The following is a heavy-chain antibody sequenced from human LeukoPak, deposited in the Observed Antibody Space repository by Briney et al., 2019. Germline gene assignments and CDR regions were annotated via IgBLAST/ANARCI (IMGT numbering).Heavy chain of an antibody. V-gene: IGHV3-30*18. CDR2: ISYDGSNK. J-gene: IGHJ4*02. CDR1: GFTFSSYG. CDR3: AKEEQVGAFDY. Sequence: PGRSLRLSCAASGFTFSSYGMHWVRQAPGKGLEWVAVISYDGSNKYYADSVKGRFNISRDNFKNTLYLQMNSLRAEDTAVYYCAKEEQVGAFDYWGQGTLVTVSS. D-gene: IGHD1-26*01.